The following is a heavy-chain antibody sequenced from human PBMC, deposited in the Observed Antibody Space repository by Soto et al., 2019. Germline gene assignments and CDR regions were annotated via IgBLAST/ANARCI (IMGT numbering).Heavy chain of an antibody. CDR3: ARRRYTAMVPYYFDY. J-gene: IGHJ4*02. CDR2: IYYSGST. D-gene: IGHD5-18*01. CDR1: GGSISSGGYY. V-gene: IGHV4-31*03. Sequence: SETLSLTCTVSGGSISSGGYYWSWIRQHPGKGLEWIGYIYYSGSTYYNPSLKSRVTISVDTSKNQFSLKLSSVTAADTAVYYCARRRYTAMVPYYFDYWGQGTLVTVS.